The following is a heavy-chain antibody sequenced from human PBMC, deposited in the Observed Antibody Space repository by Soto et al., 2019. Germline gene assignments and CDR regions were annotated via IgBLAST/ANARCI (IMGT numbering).Heavy chain of an antibody. CDR3: VRYLRARLDY. CDR1: GYTLSDAN. Sequence: QVQLVQSGAEVKKPGASVKVSCKASGYTLSDANINWVRQAPGQGPEWMGIFNPRADTTNYAQKFHGIVTMTRDTSPSTVYMELSSLRSEDTALYHCVRYLRARLDYWGQGTLVTVSS. D-gene: IGHD2-21*02. J-gene: IGHJ4*02. CDR2: FNPRADTT. V-gene: IGHV1-46*01.